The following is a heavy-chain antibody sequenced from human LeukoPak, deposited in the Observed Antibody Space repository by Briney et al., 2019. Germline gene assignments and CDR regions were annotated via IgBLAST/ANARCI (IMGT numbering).Heavy chain of an antibody. D-gene: IGHD6-19*01. CDR3: ASGLDPQDYYYYGMDV. V-gene: IGHV1-69*13. J-gene: IGHJ6*02. Sequence: SVKVSCKASGGTFSSYAISWVRQAPGQGLEWVGGIIPIFGTANYAQKFQGRVTITADESTSTAYMELSSLRSEDTAVYYCASGLDPQDYYYYGMDVWGQGTTVTVSS. CDR2: IIPIFGTA. CDR1: GGTFSSYA.